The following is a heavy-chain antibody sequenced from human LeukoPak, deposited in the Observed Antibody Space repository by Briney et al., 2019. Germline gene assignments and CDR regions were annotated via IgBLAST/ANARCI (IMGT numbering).Heavy chain of an antibody. V-gene: IGHV3-11*01. Sequence: PGGSLRLSCAASGFTFSDYYMSWIRQAPGKGLEWVSYISSSGSTIYYADSVKGRFTISRDNAKNSLYLQMNSLRAEDTAVYYCARRGSSYDSSGYPHYYFDYWGQGTLVTVSS. CDR1: GFTFSDYY. CDR3: ARRGSSYDSSGYPHYYFDY. J-gene: IGHJ4*02. CDR2: ISSSGSTI. D-gene: IGHD3-22*01.